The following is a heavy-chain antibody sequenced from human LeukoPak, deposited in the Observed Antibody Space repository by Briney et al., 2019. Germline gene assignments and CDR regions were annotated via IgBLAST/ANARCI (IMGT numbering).Heavy chain of an antibody. Sequence: GESLKISCQGSEYRFATYWIAWLRQMPGKGLEWMGIIYPGDSDTRYSPSFQGQVTISADKSISTAYLQWSSLKASDTAMYYCARRTTYYYDSSGYYYFDYWGQGTLVTVSS. CDR1: EYRFATYW. D-gene: IGHD3-22*01. CDR2: IYPGDSDT. CDR3: ARRTTYYYDSSGYYYFDY. J-gene: IGHJ4*02. V-gene: IGHV5-51*01.